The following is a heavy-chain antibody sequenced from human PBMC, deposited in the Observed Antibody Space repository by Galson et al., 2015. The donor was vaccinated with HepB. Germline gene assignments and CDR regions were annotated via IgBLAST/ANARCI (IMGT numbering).Heavy chain of an antibody. CDR2: ISSSSSYI. J-gene: IGHJ4*02. CDR3: ARGRGAVFDYFDY. D-gene: IGHD3-10*02. V-gene: IGHV3-21*01. Sequence: SLRLSCAASGFTFSSYSMNWVRQAPGKGLEWVSSISSSSSYIYYADSVKGRFTISRNNAKNSLYLQMNSLRAEDTAVYYCARGRGAVFDYFDYWGQGTLVTVSS. CDR1: GFTFSSYS.